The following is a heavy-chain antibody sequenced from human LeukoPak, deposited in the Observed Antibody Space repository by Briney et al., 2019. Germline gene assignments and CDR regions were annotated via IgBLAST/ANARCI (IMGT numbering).Heavy chain of an antibody. J-gene: IGHJ3*02. Sequence: PGGSLRLSCAASGFTFSSYWMNWVRQAPGKGLEWVATIKKDGSERYYVDSVKGRFTISRDNTKKSVYLQMNTLRAEDTAVYYCARDLAGPPQEAFDIWGQGTMVTVSP. CDR3: ARDLAGPPQEAFDI. CDR2: IKKDGSER. CDR1: GFTFSSYW. V-gene: IGHV3-7*01.